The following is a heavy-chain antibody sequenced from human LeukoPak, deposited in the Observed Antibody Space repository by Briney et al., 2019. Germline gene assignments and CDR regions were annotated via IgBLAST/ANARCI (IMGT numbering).Heavy chain of an antibody. CDR1: GFTFSSYW. J-gene: IGHJ4*02. Sequence: GGSLRLSCAASGFTFSSYWMHWVRQAPGKGLVWVSRINSHGSSTSYADSVKGRFTISRDNAKNTLYLQMNSLRVEDTAVYYCARGPPDDSGSYYPGAYWGQGTLVTVSS. CDR3: ARGPPDDSGSYYPGAY. CDR2: INSHGSST. D-gene: IGHD3-10*01. V-gene: IGHV3-74*01.